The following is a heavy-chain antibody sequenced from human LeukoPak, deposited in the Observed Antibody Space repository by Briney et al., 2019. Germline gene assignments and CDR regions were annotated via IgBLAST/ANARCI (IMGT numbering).Heavy chain of an antibody. D-gene: IGHD3-22*01. CDR1: GGSFSGYY. CDR3: ARGAGNYYDSSGYYVPYFDY. J-gene: IGHJ4*02. Sequence: SETLSLTCAVYGGSFSGYYWSWIRQPPGKGLGGIGEINHSGSTNYNPSLKSRVTISVDTSKNQFSLKLSSVTAADTAVYYCARGAGNYYDSSGYYVPYFDYWGQGTLVTVSS. CDR2: INHSGST. V-gene: IGHV4-34*01.